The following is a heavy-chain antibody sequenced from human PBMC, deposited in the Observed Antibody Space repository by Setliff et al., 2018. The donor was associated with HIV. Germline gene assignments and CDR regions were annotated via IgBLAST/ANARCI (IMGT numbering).Heavy chain of an antibody. CDR1: GFTFTNSA. Sequence: SVKVSCKASGFTFTNSAVQWVRQARGQRLEWIGWIVVGSGNTNYAQKFQERVTITRDMSTSTAYMELSSLRSEDTAVYYCAKDPSKQWLDFDYWGQGTLVTVSS. CDR3: AKDPSKQWLDFDY. V-gene: IGHV1-58*01. J-gene: IGHJ4*02. D-gene: IGHD6-19*01. CDR2: IVVGSGNT.